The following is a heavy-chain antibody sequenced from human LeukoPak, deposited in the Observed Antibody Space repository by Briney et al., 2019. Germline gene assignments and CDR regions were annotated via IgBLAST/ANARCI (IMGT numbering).Heavy chain of an antibody. D-gene: IGHD3-3*01. CDR3: ARDFRDYDFWSDSRDYSYYMDV. Sequence: SETLSLTCTVSGGSISSYYWSWIRQPAGKGLEWIGRIQTSGSTNYNPSLKSRVTMSVDTSKNQFSLKLSSVTAADTAVYYCARDFRDYDFWSDSRDYSYYMDVWGKGTTVTVSS. V-gene: IGHV4-4*07. J-gene: IGHJ6*03. CDR2: IQTSGST. CDR1: GGSISSYY.